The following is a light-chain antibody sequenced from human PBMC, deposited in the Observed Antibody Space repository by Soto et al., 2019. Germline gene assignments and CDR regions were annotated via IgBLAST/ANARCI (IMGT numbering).Light chain of an antibody. J-gene: IGKJ5*01. CDR1: QSVSIY. V-gene: IGKV3-11*01. CDR3: QQVSDWPIT. CDR2: EAS. Sequence: KQFPATPSVIIGERAALSCRASQSVSIYLAWYQHKPGQAPRLLIYEASNRATGIPARFSGSGSVTDFTLTIDIREREQYSCCYGQQVSDWPITCGQGTRLEIK.